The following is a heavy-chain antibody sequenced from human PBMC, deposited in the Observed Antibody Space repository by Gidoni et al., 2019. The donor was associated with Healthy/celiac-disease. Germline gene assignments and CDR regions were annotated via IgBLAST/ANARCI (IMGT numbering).Heavy chain of an antibody. V-gene: IGHV1-69*06. J-gene: IGHJ6*02. CDR2: IIPIFGTA. Sequence: VQLVQSGAEVQKPGSSVKFSCKASGGTFSSYAISWVRQAPGQGLEWMGGIIPIFGTAKYAQKFQGRVTITADKSTSTAYMELSSLRSEDTAVYYCARVIVVVVEVPYGMDVWGQGTTVTVSS. D-gene: IGHD2-15*01. CDR3: ARVIVVVVEVPYGMDV. CDR1: GGTFSSYA.